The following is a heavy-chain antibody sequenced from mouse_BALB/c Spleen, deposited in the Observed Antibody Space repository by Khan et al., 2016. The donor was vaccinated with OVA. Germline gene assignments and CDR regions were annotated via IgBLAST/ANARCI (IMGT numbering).Heavy chain of an antibody. J-gene: IGHJ3*01. CDR1: GFTFSTYG. CDR2: VSTGGSYT. Sequence: EVELVESGGDLVKPGGSLKLSCAASGFTFSTYGMSWVRQTPDKRLEWVATVSTGGSYTYYPDSVQGRFTISRDNAKNTLYLQMSGLKSEDTAMFYCTRLAYYYDSEGLAYWGQGTLVTVSA. V-gene: IGHV5-6*01. CDR3: TRLAYYYDSEGLAY. D-gene: IGHD1-1*01.